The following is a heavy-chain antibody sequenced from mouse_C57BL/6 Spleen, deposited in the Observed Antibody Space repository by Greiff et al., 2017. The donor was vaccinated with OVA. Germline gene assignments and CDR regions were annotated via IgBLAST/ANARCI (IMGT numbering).Heavy chain of an antibody. V-gene: IGHV5-17*01. D-gene: IGHD4-1*01. CDR3: ARRTGTGWFAY. CDR2: ISSGSSTI. Sequence: EVQGVESGGGLVKPGGSLKLSCAASGFTFSDYGMHWVRQAPEQGLEWVAYISSGSSTIYYADTVKGRFTISRDNAKNTLFLQMTSLRSEDTAMYYCARRTGTGWFAYWGQGTLVTVSA. CDR1: GFTFSDYG. J-gene: IGHJ3*01.